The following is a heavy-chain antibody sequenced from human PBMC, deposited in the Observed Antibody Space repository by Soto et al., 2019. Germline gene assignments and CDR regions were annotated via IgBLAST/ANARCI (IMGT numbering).Heavy chain of an antibody. V-gene: IGHV4-31*03. J-gene: IGHJ5*02. CDR3: ARGRRDWFDP. CDR1: GGSISSGGYY. CDR2: IHNSGTT. Sequence: QVQLQESGPGLVKPSQTLSLTCTVSGGSISSGGYYWSWIRQHPGKGLEYIGYIHNSGTTYYNPSLQSRVTISMDTSKNHFSLKLSSVTAADTAVYYCARGRRDWFDPWGQGTLVTVSS.